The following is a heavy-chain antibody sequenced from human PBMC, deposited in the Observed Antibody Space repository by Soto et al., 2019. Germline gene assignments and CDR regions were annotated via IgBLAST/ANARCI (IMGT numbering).Heavy chain of an antibody. J-gene: IGHJ6*02. D-gene: IGHD2-21*02. V-gene: IGHV4-31*03. Sequence: LSLTCTVSGGSISSGGYYWSWIRQHPGKGLEWIGYIYYSGSTYYNPSLKSRVTISVDTSKNQFSLKLSSVTAADTAVYYCARDMVTAGYYYYYGMDVWGQGTTVTVSS. CDR1: GGSISSGGYY. CDR2: IYYSGST. CDR3: ARDMVTAGYYYYYGMDV.